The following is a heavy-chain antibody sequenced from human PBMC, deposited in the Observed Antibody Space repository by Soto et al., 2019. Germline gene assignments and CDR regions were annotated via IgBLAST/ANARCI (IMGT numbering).Heavy chain of an antibody. CDR1: GYTFTSYG. Sequence: QVQLVQSGAEVKKPGASVKVSCKASGYTFTSYGISWVRQAPGHGLEWMGWISAYNGNTNYAQKLQGIVAMTTVTSASTAYMELRSLRSDDTSVYYCARDPGFRSDYWGQGTLVTVSS. CDR3: ARDPGFRSDY. J-gene: IGHJ4*02. V-gene: IGHV1-18*01. CDR2: ISAYNGNT. D-gene: IGHD3-9*01.